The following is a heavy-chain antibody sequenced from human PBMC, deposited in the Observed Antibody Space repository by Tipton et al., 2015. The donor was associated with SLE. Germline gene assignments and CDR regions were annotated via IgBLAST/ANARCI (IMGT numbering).Heavy chain of an antibody. J-gene: IGHJ6*03. CDR2: INHSGGT. CDR1: GGSFSGYY. CDR3: ARAPGLDRDYSYYYYMDV. V-gene: IGHV4-34*01. Sequence: TLSLTCAVYGGSFSGYYWSWIRQPPGKGLEWIGEINHSGGTNYNPSLESRVTISVDTSKDQFSLKLSSVTAADTAVYFCARAPGLDRDYSYYYYMDVWCKGTTVTVSS. D-gene: IGHD3/OR15-3a*01.